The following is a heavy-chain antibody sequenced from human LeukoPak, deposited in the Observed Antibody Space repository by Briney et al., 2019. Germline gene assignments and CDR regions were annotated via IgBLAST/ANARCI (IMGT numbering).Heavy chain of an antibody. J-gene: IGHJ2*01. V-gene: IGHV4-39*07. CDR2: INHSGST. D-gene: IGHD3-10*01. CDR1: GGSISSGDYY. CDR3: ARGPRITMVRGGSRYFDL. Sequence: PSETLSLTCTVSGGSISSGDYYWSWIRQPPGTGLEWIGEINHSGSTNYNPSLKSRVTISVDTSKNQFSLKLSSVTAADTAVYYCARGPRITMVRGGSRYFDLWGRGTLVTVSS.